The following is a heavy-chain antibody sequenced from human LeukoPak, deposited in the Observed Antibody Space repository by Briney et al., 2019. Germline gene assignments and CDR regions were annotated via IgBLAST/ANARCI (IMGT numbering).Heavy chain of an antibody. D-gene: IGHD5-18*01. J-gene: IGHJ4*02. V-gene: IGHV3-33*01. CDR1: GFTFSSYG. Sequence: PGKSLRLSCAASGFTFSSYGMHWVRQAPGKGLEWVVVIWYDGSNKYYADSVKGRFTISRDNSKNTLYLQMNSLRAEDTAVYYCAVDTAMALDYWGQGTLVTVSS. CDR3: AVDTAMALDY. CDR2: IWYDGSNK.